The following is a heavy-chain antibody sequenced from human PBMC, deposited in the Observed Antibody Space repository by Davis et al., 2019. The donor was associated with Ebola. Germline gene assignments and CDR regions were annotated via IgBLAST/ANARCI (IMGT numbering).Heavy chain of an antibody. D-gene: IGHD3-10*01. CDR1: GFPFSSYS. CDR3: ARAQYYYGSGSYYPSHFDY. CDR2: ISYDGSNK. V-gene: IGHV3-30-3*01. J-gene: IGHJ4*02. Sequence: GGSLRLSCAASGFPFSSYSMSWVRQAPGKGLEWVAVISYDGSNKYYADSVKGRFTIPRDNSKNTLYLQMNSLRAEDTAVYYCARAQYYYGSGSYYPSHFDYWGQGTLVTVSS.